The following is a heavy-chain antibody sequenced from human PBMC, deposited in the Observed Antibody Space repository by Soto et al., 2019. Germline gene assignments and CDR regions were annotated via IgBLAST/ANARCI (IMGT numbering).Heavy chain of an antibody. CDR2: IDPDGRVG. CDR3: ARETDWIPDY. D-gene: IGHD5-18*01. V-gene: IGHV3-7*01. CDR1: GLRFSTYW. J-gene: IGHJ4*02. Sequence: EGQLLGSGGGLVQPGGSLRLSCVASGLRFSTYWMNWVRQPPGMGLEWVANIDPDGRVGTYVDSVKGRFTVSRDNSKNMLYLQMNSLRPEDTGVYYCARETDWIPDYWGQGTLVTVSS.